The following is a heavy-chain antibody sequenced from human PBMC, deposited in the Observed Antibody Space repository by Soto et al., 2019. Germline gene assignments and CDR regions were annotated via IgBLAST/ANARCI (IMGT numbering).Heavy chain of an antibody. CDR1: GFTFSSYG. CDR2: ISYDESNK. CDR3: TKGVVVITSYFQH. D-gene: IGHD3-22*01. J-gene: IGHJ1*01. Sequence: QVQLVESGGGVVQPGRSLRLSCAASGFTFSSYGMHWVRPAPGKGLEWVAVISYDESNKYYADSVKGRFTISRDNSKITLYLQMNSLRAEDTAVYYCTKGVVVITSYFQHWGQGTLVTVSS. V-gene: IGHV3-30*18.